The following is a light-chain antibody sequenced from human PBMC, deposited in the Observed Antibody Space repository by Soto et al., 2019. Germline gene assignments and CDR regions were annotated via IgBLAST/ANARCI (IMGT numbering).Light chain of an antibody. J-gene: IGKJ1*01. V-gene: IGKV3-15*01. CDR2: GTS. CDR3: PHDYNCHPGGWT. Sequence: IVMTQSPATLSVSPGEIATLSCRASQSVSRNLAWYQQKPGQAPRLLIYGTSTRPTGIPARYRGSGSGTEFTGTNSGLQSAEFAVYYCPHDYNCHPGGWTFGHGTKVDIK. CDR1: QSVSRN.